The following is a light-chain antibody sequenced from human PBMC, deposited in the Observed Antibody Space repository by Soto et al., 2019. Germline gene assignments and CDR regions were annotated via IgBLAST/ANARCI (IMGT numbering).Light chain of an antibody. CDR3: PQYNNYTWT. CDR1: QRISEW. CDR2: DAS. J-gene: IGKJ1*01. V-gene: IGKV1-5*01. Sequence: DTQLPQSPSTRPAPVGDRVTITCRASQRISEWLAWYQQKPGKAPKLLIYDASSLQTGVPSRFRGSGAGTECTRTISSLQPDDVTTDYCPQYNNYTWTFGQGTKVDIK.